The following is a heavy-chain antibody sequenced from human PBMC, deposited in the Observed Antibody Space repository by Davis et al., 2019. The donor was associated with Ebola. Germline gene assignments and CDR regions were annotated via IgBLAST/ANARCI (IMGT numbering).Heavy chain of an antibody. CDR2: INAGNGNT. J-gene: IGHJ6*02. CDR3: ARGNRYYYGSGRYYYGMDV. Sequence: ASVKVSCKASGYTFTSYAMHWVRQAPGQRLEWIGWINAGNGNTKYSQKFQGRVTITRDTSASTAYMGLSSLRSEDTAVYYCARGNRYYYGSGRYYYGMDVWGQGTTVTVSS. D-gene: IGHD3-10*01. V-gene: IGHV1-3*01. CDR1: GYTFTSYA.